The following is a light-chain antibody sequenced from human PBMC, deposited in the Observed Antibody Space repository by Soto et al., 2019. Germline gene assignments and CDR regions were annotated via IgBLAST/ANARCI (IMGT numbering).Light chain of an antibody. J-gene: IGKJ2*01. CDR3: QQYKNWPHYT. CDR1: QSISSN. CDR2: GAS. Sequence: EIVLTQSPATLSVSPGERATLACRSSQSISSNLAWYQQKPGQAPRLLLYGASTRSTGIPARFSGSGSGTEFTLTISSKQSEDFAVYYCQQYKNWPHYTFGQGTKVEIK. V-gene: IGKV3-15*01.